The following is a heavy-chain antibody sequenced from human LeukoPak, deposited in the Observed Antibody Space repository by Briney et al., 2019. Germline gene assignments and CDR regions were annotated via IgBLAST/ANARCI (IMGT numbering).Heavy chain of an antibody. CDR3: ARDLMTTVTMGWFDP. CDR1: GFTFSSYS. V-gene: IGHV3-21*01. Sequence: GGSLRLSCAASGFTFSSYSMNWVRQAPGKGLEWVSSISSSSSYIYYADSVKGRFTISRDNAKNSLYLQMNSLRAEDTAVYYCARDLMTTVTMGWFDPWGQGTLVAVSS. D-gene: IGHD4-17*01. CDR2: ISSSSSYI. J-gene: IGHJ5*02.